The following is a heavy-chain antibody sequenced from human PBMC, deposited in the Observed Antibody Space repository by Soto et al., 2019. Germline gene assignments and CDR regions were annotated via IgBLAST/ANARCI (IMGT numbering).Heavy chain of an antibody. D-gene: IGHD4-4*01. J-gene: IGHJ5*02. CDR2: IDPSDSYT. CDR3: ARRYSNYGSWFDP. Sequence: GESLKISCKGSGYSFTSYWISWVRQMPGKGLEWMGRIDPSDSYTNYSPSFQGHVTIAADKSISTAYLQWSSLKASDTAMYYCARRYSNYGSWFDPWGQGTLVTVSS. CDR1: GYSFTSYW. V-gene: IGHV5-10-1*01.